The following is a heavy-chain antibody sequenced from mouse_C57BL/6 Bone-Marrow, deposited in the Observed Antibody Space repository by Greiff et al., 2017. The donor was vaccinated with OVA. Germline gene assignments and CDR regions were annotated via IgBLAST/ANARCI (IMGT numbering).Heavy chain of an antibody. CDR2: IYPGSGST. CDR3: AAYYGSSLYYFDY. CDR1: GYTFTSYW. J-gene: IGHJ2*01. Sequence: QVQLKQPGAELVKPGASVKMSCKASGYTFTSYWITWVKQRPGQGLEWIGDIYPGSGSTNYNEKFKSKATLTVDTSSSTAYMQLSSLTSEDSAVYYCAAYYGSSLYYFDYWGQGTTLTVSS. V-gene: IGHV1-55*01. D-gene: IGHD1-1*01.